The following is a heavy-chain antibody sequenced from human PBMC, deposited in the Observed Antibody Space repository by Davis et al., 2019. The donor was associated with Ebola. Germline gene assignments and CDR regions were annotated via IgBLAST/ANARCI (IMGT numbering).Heavy chain of an antibody. D-gene: IGHD6-6*01. V-gene: IGHV4-30-4*01. CDR1: GGSISSGDYY. Sequence: SETLSLTCTVSGGSISSGDYYWSWIRQPPGKGLEWIGHISYSGSTYHKSSLKSRVTISIDTSKNQFSLALTSVTGADTAVYYCACRYSSSPLYWGQGTLVTVSS. CDR3: ACRYSSSPLY. CDR2: ISYSGST. J-gene: IGHJ4*02.